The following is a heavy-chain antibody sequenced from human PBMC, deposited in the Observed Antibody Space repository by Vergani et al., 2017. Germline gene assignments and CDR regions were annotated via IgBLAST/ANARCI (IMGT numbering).Heavy chain of an antibody. D-gene: IGHD6-13*01. CDR1: GFNFSNFG. CDR3: TRDVADTHSSIWPLNYHYFMDV. CDR2: ISYNGGNQ. V-gene: IGHV3-33*05. J-gene: IGHJ6*03. Sequence: QVQLVESGRNLVQPGRSLRLSCAAAGFNFSNFGMHWVRQVPGKGLEWVAFISYNGGNQYYADSVQGRFTISRDNTKNILYLQMSSLRVEDTALYYCTRDVADTHSSIWPLNYHYFMDVWGEGTTVTVSS.